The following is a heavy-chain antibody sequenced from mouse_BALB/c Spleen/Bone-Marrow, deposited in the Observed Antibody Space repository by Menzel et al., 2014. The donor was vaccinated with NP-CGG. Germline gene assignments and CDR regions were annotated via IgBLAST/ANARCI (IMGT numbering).Heavy chain of an antibody. V-gene: IGHV4-1*02. D-gene: IGHD1-1*01. Sequence: EVKLVESGGGLVQPGGSLKLSCAASGFDFSRYWMSWVRQAPGKGLEWIGEINPDSSTINYTPSLKDKFIISRDNAKNTLYLQMSKVRSEDRDFYYSERQWCYGSSDYWGQGTTLTVSS. J-gene: IGHJ2*01. CDR2: INPDSSTI. CDR3: ERQWCYGSSDY. CDR1: GFDFSRYW.